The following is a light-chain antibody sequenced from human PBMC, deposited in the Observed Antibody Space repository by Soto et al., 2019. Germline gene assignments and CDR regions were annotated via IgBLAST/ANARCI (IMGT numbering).Light chain of an antibody. CDR2: DVT. V-gene: IGLV2-11*01. CDR3: CSYAASYTHV. J-gene: IGLJ2*01. Sequence: QSVLTQPRSVSGSPGQSVTISCTGTSSDVGGYNSVSWYQQHPGKAPKLMIYDVTKRPSGVPDRFSGSKSGNTASLTISGLQAEDEADYYCCSYAASYTHVFGGGTKLTVL. CDR1: SSDVGGYNS.